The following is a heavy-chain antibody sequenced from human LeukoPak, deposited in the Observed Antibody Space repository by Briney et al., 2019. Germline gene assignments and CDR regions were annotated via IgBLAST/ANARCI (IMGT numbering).Heavy chain of an antibody. Sequence: PGGSLRLSCAASGFTFSDYYMSWIRQAPGKGLEWVSYISSSSSYTNYADSVKGRFTISRDNAKNSLYLQMNSLRAEDTAVYYCARDRRTDYDSSGYPYYYYYYGMDVWGQGTTVTVSS. J-gene: IGHJ6*02. CDR2: ISSSSSYT. CDR3: ARDRRTDYDSSGYPYYYYYYGMDV. V-gene: IGHV3-11*06. D-gene: IGHD3-22*01. CDR1: GFTFSDYY.